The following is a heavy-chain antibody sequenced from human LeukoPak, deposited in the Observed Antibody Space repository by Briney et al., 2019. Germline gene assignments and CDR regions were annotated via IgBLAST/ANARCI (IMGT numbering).Heavy chain of an antibody. J-gene: IGHJ4*02. CDR1: GFTLSTNA. Sequence: GGSLRLSCLTSGFTLSTNAMSWVRQAPGKGLEWISGISGSGASTYYADSVKGRFTISRDDSKNTLYLQMNSLRGDDTAVYYCAKDVGKWETLHFFDYWGQGTLVTVSS. V-gene: IGHV3-23*01. CDR3: AKDVGKWETLHFFDY. CDR2: ISGSGAST. D-gene: IGHD1-26*01.